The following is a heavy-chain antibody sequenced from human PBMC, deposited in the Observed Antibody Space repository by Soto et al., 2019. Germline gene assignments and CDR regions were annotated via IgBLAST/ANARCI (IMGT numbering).Heavy chain of an antibody. Sequence: GGSLRLSCAASGFTFSSYDMSWVRQAPGKGLEWVSAISGSGGSTYYADAVKGRFTISRDNSKNTLYLQMNSLRAEDTAVYYCAKGHSSGWYFWDFDYWGQGTLVTVSS. CDR3: AKGHSSGWYFWDFDY. D-gene: IGHD6-19*01. CDR1: GFTFSSYD. CDR2: ISGSGGST. V-gene: IGHV3-23*01. J-gene: IGHJ4*02.